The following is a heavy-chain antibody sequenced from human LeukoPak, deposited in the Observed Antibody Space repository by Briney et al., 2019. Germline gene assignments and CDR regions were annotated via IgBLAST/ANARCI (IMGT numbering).Heavy chain of an antibody. CDR3: GRDNNYKVDV. CDR1: GFSFSNYW. Sequence: GGSLRLSCAASGFSFSNYWMVWVRQAPGKGLVWVSNIKSDGSITKHADSVKGRSTISRDNAKNTLYLQMNSLRAEDTAVYYCGRDNNYKVDVWGKGTTVTVSS. D-gene: IGHD4-11*01. J-gene: IGHJ6*04. CDR2: IKSDGSIT. V-gene: IGHV3-74*03.